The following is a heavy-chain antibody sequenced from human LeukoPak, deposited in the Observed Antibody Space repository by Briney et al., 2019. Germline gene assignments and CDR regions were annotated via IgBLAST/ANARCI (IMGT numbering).Heavy chain of an antibody. CDR1: GGSISSYY. V-gene: IGHV4-59*01. D-gene: IGHD3-22*01. J-gene: IGHJ4*02. CDR2: IYYSGST. Sequence: SETLSLTCTVSGGSISSYYWSWIRQPPGKGLEWIGYIYYSGSTNYNPSLKSRVTISVDTSKNQFSLKLSSVTAADTAVYYCARVSRGYYDSSGYYYYYVDYWGQGTLVTVSS. CDR3: ARVSRGYYDSSGYYYYYVDY.